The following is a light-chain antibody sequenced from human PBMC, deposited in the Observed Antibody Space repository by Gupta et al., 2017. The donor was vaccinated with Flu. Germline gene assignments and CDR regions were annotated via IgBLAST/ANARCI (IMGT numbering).Light chain of an antibody. CDR1: QSVSSY. Sequence: PAAVGWAPGERATRACRGSQSVSSYLAWYQQKRGQAPRLLIYEASNRATGIPARFSGSGSGTDFTLTISSLEPEDFAVYDCQQRSNWLYTFGQGTKLEIK. CDR2: EAS. J-gene: IGKJ2*01. V-gene: IGKV3-11*01. CDR3: QQRSNWLYT.